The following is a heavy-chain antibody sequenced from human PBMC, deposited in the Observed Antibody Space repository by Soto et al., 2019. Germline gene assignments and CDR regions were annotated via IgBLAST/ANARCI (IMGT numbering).Heavy chain of an antibody. V-gene: IGHV1-2*04. Sequence: QVQLVQSGAEVKKPGASVKVSCKASGYTFTGYYMHWVRQAPGQGLEWMGWINPNSGGTNYAQKFQGWVTMTRDTSISTAYMELSRLRSDDTAVYYCARGGIAAARAYYSYGMDVWGQGTTVTVSS. J-gene: IGHJ6*02. CDR3: ARGGIAAARAYYSYGMDV. D-gene: IGHD6-13*01. CDR2: INPNSGGT. CDR1: GYTFTGYY.